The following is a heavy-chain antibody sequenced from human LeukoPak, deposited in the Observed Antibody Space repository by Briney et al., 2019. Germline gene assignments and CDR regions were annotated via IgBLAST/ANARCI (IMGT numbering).Heavy chain of an antibody. V-gene: IGHV3-21*01. J-gene: IGHJ1*01. CDR2: ISRSSRHV. D-gene: IGHD1-1*01. CDR1: GLTFSDYS. CDR3: VRDLMGSGSTTAYLHH. Sequence: GGSLRLSCAASGLTFSDYSMNWVRQAPGKGLEWVSSISRSSRHVYYAGSVKGRFTISRDNAKNSLYLQMNSLRADDMAVYFCVRDLMGSGSTTAYLHHWGQGTLVTVSS.